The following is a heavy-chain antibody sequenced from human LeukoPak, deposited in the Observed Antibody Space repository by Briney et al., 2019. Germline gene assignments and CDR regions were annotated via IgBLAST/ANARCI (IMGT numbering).Heavy chain of an antibody. V-gene: IGHV3-11*04. CDR1: GFTFSDYY. CDR3: ARDSGGYYDSSGYHDAFDI. J-gene: IGHJ3*02. CDR2: ISSSGSTI. Sequence: GGSLRLSCAASGFTFSDYYMSWIRQAPGKGLEWVSYISSSGSTIYYADSVKGRFTISRDNAKNSLYLQMNSLRAEDTAVYYCARDSGGYYDSSGYHDAFDIWGQGTMVTVSS. D-gene: IGHD3-22*01.